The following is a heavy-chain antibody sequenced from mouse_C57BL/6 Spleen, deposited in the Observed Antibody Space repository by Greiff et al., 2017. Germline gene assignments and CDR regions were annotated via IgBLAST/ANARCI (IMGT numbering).Heavy chain of an antibody. J-gene: IGHJ1*03. V-gene: IGHV1-26*01. Sequence: VQLQQSGPELVKPGASVKISCKASGYTFTDYYMNWVKQSHGKSLEWIGDINPNNGGTSYNQKFKGKATLTVDKSSSTAYMGLRSLTSEDSAVYYCARGYYYGSSPYWYFDVWGTGTTVTVSS. D-gene: IGHD1-1*01. CDR1: GYTFTDYY. CDR3: ARGYYYGSSPYWYFDV. CDR2: INPNNGGT.